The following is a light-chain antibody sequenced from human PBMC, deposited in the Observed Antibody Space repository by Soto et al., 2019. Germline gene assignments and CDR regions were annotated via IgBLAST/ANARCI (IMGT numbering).Light chain of an antibody. CDR3: QQFSSYPLT. CDR2: DAS. J-gene: IGKJ4*01. Sequence: EIVMTQSPATLSVYPGEIATLSFSASQSVSSSLAWYQQKPGQAPRLLIYDASSRATGIPDRFSGGGSGTDFTLTISRLEPEDFAVYYCQQFSSYPLTFGGGTKVDIK. V-gene: IGKV3-20*01. CDR1: QSVSSS.